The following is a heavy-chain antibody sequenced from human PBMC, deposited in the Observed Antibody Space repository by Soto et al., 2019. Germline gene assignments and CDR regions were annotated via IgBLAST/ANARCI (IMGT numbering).Heavy chain of an antibody. Sequence: EVRLVQSGAEVKKPGESLRISCKASGYSFTNYWITWVRQMPGKGLEWMGRIDPSESYTNYSPSFQGHVTNSADKSISTAHLQWSSLKASDTAMYYCAILGLGELFSFFDYWGQGTLVTVSS. V-gene: IGHV5-10-1*01. CDR2: IDPSESYT. CDR1: GYSFTNYW. D-gene: IGHD3-10*01. J-gene: IGHJ4*02. CDR3: AILGLGELFSFFDY.